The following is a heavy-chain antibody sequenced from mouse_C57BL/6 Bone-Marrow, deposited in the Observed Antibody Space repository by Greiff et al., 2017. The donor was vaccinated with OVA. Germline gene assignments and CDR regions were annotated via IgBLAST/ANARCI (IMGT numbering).Heavy chain of an antibody. CDR2: IWRGGST. CDR1: GFSLTSYG. V-gene: IGHV2-5*01. J-gene: IGHJ4*01. D-gene: IGHD1-1*01. CDR3: ANYYGSISYYYAMDY. Sequence: VKLEESGPGLVQPSQSLSLTCTVSGFSLTSYGVHWVRQSPGKGLEWLGVIWRGGSTDYYAAFLSSLSITKDNSKSQVFCKLNRLQADDTAIYYCANYYGSISYYYAMDYWGQGTSVTVSS.